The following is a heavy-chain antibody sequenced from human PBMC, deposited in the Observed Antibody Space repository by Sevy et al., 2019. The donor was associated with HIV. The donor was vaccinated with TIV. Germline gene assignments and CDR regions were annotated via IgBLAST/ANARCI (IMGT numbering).Heavy chain of an antibody. V-gene: IGHV3-21*01. CDR1: GFTFSSYS. D-gene: IGHD6-19*01. CDR3: ARDPHSSGWYYFDY. CDR2: ISSSSSYI. Sequence: GGSLRLSCAASGFTFSSYSMNWVRQAPGKGLEWVSSISSSSSYIYYADSVKGRFTISRDNAKNSRYLQMNSLRAEDTAVYYCARDPHSSGWYYFDYWGQGTLVTVSS. J-gene: IGHJ4*02.